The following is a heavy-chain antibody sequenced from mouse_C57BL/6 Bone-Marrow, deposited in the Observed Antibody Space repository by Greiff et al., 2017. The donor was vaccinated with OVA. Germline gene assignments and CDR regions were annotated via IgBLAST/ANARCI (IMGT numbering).Heavy chain of an antibody. CDR3: TTRGLPYAMDY. D-gene: IGHD5-5*01. CDR1: GFTIKDDY. Sequence: VQLQQSGAELVRPGASVKLSCTASGFTIKDDYMHWVKQRPEQGLEWIGWIDPENGDTEYASKFQGKATITADTSSNTAYLQLSSLTSEDTAVYYCTTRGLPYAMDYWGQGTSVTVSS. CDR2: IDPENGDT. V-gene: IGHV14-4*01. J-gene: IGHJ4*01.